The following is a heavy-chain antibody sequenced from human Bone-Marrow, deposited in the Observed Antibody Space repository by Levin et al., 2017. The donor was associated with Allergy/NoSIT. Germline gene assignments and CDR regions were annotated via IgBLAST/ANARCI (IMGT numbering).Heavy chain of an antibody. D-gene: IGHD3-16*01. Sequence: HGESLKISCKGSGYTFPVYWIGWVRQMPGKGMEWMGIIHPGDSNIRYSPSFQGQVTISADKSTSTAYLRWTSLKASDTAMYYCVRRLFSSWDYYFDYWGQGTQVTVSS. CDR1: GYTFPVYW. CDR2: IHPGDSNI. J-gene: IGHJ4*02. CDR3: VRRLFSSWDYYFDY. V-gene: IGHV5-51*01.